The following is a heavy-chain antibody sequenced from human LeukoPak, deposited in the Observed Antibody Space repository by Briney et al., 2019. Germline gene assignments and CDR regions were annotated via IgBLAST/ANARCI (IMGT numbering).Heavy chain of an antibody. CDR3: AKGAQRGFDYSNSLDK. V-gene: IGHV3-33*06. Sequence: PGGSLRLSRATSGFTFSHYGMHWVRQAPGKGLEWVAVIWSDGTNRYYGDPVKGRFTISRDNFQRTVYLQMNSLRAEDTAVYYCAKGAQRGFDYSNSLDKWGQGTLVTVSS. CDR2: IWSDGTNR. J-gene: IGHJ4*02. D-gene: IGHD4-11*01. CDR1: GFTFSHYG.